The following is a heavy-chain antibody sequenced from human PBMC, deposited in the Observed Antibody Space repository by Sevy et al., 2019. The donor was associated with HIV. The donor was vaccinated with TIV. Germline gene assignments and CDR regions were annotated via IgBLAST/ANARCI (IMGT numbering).Heavy chain of an antibody. Sequence: GGSLRLSCAASGFTFSNYWMSWVRQAPGKGLELVANIQEDGSDKYYVDSVKGRFTISRDNAKNSLYLQMNSLRAEDTAVYYCATDPFSVTTSNDYMDVWGKGSTVTVSS. CDR2: IQEDGSDK. CDR1: GFTFSNYW. V-gene: IGHV3-7*01. D-gene: IGHD4-17*01. J-gene: IGHJ6*03. CDR3: ATDPFSVTTSNDYMDV.